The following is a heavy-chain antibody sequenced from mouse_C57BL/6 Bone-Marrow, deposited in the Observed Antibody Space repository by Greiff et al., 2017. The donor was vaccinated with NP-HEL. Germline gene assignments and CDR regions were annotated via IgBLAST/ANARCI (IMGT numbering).Heavy chain of an antibody. CDR1: GYTFTSYW. V-gene: IGHV1-55*01. D-gene: IGHD1-1*01. CDR2: IYPGSGST. Sequence: QVQLQQSGAELVKPGASVKMSCKASGYTFTSYWITWVKQRPGQGLEWIGDIYPGSGSTNYNEKFKSKATLTVDTSSSTAYMQLSSLTSEDSAVYYCARCYYYGSSLDYWGQGTTLTVSS. J-gene: IGHJ2*01. CDR3: ARCYYYGSSLDY.